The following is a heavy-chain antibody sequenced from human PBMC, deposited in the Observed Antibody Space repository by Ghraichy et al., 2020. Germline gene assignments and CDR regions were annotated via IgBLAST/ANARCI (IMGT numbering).Heavy chain of an antibody. CDR2: INHSGST. CDR3: ARGFYDSSGYSPTGYYFDY. Sequence: SETLSLTCAVYGGSFSGYYWSWIRQPPGKGLEWIGEINHSGSTNYNPSLKSRVTISVDTSKNQFSLKLSSVTAADTAVYYCARGFYDSSGYSPTGYYFDYWGQGTLVTVSS. CDR1: GGSFSGYY. V-gene: IGHV4-34*01. D-gene: IGHD3-22*01. J-gene: IGHJ4*02.